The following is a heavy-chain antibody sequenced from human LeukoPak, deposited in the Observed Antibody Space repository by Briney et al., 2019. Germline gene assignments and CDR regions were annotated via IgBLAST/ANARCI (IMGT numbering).Heavy chain of an antibody. CDR1: GFTFSSYA. Sequence: PGGSLRLSCAASGFTFSSYAMSWVRQAPGKGLEWVAVIWYDGSNKYYADSVKGRFTISRDNSKNTLYLQMNSLRAEDTAVYYCASAGVDAFDIWGQGTMVTVSS. D-gene: IGHD2-8*01. CDR3: ASAGVDAFDI. J-gene: IGHJ3*02. V-gene: IGHV3-33*08. CDR2: IWYDGSNK.